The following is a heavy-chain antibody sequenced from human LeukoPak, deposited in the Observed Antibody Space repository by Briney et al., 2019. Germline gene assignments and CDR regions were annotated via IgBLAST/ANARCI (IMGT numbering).Heavy chain of an antibody. V-gene: IGHV1-46*01. CDR1: GYTFASYY. Sequence: GASVKVSCKASGYTFASYYMHWVRQAPGQGLEWMGIINPSGGSTSYAQKSQGRVTMTRDTSTSTVYMELSSLRSEDTAVYYCTQYSSSYRSFDYWGQGTLVTVSS. J-gene: IGHJ4*02. CDR3: TQYSSSYRSFDY. CDR2: INPSGGST. D-gene: IGHD6-13*01.